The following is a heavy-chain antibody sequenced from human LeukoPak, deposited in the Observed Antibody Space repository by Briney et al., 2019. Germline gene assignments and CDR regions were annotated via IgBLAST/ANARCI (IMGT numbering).Heavy chain of an antibody. CDR3: ARLRKIPVFGVVTKSTSYFDY. CDR1: GFTFTNYW. CDR2: INQDRSEK. J-gene: IGHJ4*02. D-gene: IGHD3-3*01. Sequence: PGGSLRLSCAASGFTFTNYWMSWVRQAPGKGLEFVANINQDRSEKYYVDSVKGRFTISRDNAKNSLYLQTNSLRAEDTGVYYCARLRKIPVFGVVTKSTSYFDYWGEGTLVTVSS. V-gene: IGHV3-7*01.